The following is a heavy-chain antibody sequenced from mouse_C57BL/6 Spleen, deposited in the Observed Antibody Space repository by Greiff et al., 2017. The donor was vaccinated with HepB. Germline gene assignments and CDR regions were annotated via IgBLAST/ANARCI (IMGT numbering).Heavy chain of an antibody. D-gene: IGHD4-1*01. CDR3: ARRWASYAMDY. J-gene: IGHJ4*01. CDR2: ISNGGGST. CDR1: GFTFSDYY. Sequence: EVKLVESGGGLVQPGGSLKLSCAASGFTFSDYYMYWVRQTPEKRLEWVAYISNGGGSTYYPDTVKGRFTISRDNAKNTLYLQMSRLKSEDTAMYYCARRWASYAMDYWGQGTSVTVSS. V-gene: IGHV5-12*01.